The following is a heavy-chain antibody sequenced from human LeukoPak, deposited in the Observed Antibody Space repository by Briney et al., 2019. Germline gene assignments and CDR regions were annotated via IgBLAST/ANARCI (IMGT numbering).Heavy chain of an antibody. CDR1: RFSFSDYD. J-gene: IGHJ4*02. D-gene: IGHD3-22*01. CDR2: ISYDGSRK. CDR3: AKDQEYYYDSSGSPYYFDY. V-gene: IGHV3-30*18. Sequence: GGSLRLSCRASRFSFSDYDMHWVRQAPGKGLEWVAVISYDGSRKHYGDSVKGRFTISRDNSKNTLYLQMNSLRAEDTAVYYCAKDQEYYYDSSGSPYYFDYWGQGTLVTVSS.